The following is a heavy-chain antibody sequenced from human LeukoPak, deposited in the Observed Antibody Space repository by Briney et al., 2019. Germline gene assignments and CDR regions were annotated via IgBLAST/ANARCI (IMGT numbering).Heavy chain of an antibody. Sequence: GGSLRLSCAASGFTFSNYAMSWVRQAPGKGLEWVSTISGSGGSTYYVDSVKGRFTISRDNSRNTLDIEMNSLRPEDAAVYYCAKTSQYSSGWFDYWGQGTLVTVSS. D-gene: IGHD6-19*01. J-gene: IGHJ4*02. CDR1: GFTFSNYA. CDR2: ISGSGGST. CDR3: AKTSQYSSGWFDY. V-gene: IGHV3-23*01.